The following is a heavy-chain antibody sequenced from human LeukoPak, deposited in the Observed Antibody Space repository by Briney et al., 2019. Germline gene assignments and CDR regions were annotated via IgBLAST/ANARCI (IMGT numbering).Heavy chain of an antibody. V-gene: IGHV3-7*01. J-gene: IGHJ3*02. CDR3: ARDSGYNGFDI. CDR2: IKGDGSIK. D-gene: IGHD5-18*01. CDR1: GFTFSTSW. Sequence: GGSLRLSCAASGFTFSTSWMTWVRQAPGKGLEWVGNIKGDGSIKNYVDSVKGRFTTSRDNAKNALYLQMNSLRADDTAVYYCARDSGYNGFDIWGQGTMVTVSS.